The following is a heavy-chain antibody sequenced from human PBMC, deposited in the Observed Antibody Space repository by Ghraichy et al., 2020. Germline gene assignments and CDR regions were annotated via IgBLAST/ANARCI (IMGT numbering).Heavy chain of an antibody. V-gene: IGHV3-11*03. J-gene: IGHJ5*02. Sequence: GESLNISCAASGFTFSDHYMSWIRQAPGKGLEWVSYISDTSAYTNYADSVRGRFTISRDNAKNSTYLQMDSLRAEDTALYYCARSGRNWFDPWGQGTLVTVSS. CDR3: ARSGRNWFDP. D-gene: IGHD1-26*01. CDR2: ISDTSAYT. CDR1: GFTFSDHY.